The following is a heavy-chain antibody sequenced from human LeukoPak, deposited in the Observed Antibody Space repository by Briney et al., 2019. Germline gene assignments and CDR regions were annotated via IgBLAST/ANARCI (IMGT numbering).Heavy chain of an antibody. CDR1: GYIFTGYY. CDR3: ARDRQHLALCAFDI. V-gene: IGHV1-2*02. J-gene: IGHJ3*02. D-gene: IGHD6-13*01. CDR2: TNPNSGGT. Sequence: ASVKVSCKASGYIFTGYYIHWVRQAPGQGLEWMGWTNPNSGGTNYAQKFQGRVTMTRDTSITTVYMELSSLRSDDTAVYYCARDRQHLALCAFDIWGQGTMVAVSS.